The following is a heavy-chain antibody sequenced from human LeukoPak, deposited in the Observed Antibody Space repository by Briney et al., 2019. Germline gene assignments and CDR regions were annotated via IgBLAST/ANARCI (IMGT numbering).Heavy chain of an antibody. CDR1: EGTFSSYA. D-gene: IGHD3-16*01. CDR2: IIPIFGTA. Sequence: SVKVSCKASEGTFSSYAISWVRQAPGQGLEWMGGIIPIFGTANYAQKFQGRVTITTDESTSTAYMELSSLRSEDTAVYFCARAEVLESFGHNKHCMDVWGQGTTVTVSS. V-gene: IGHV1-69*05. CDR3: ARAEVLESFGHNKHCMDV. J-gene: IGHJ6*02.